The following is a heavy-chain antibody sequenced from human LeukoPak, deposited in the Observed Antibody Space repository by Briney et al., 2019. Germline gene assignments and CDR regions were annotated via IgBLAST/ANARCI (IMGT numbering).Heavy chain of an antibody. J-gene: IGHJ4*02. Sequence: WGSLRLSCAASGFTFSSYSMNWVRQAPGKGLEWVSSISSSSSYIYYADSVKGRFTISRDNAKNSLYLQMNSLRAEDTAVYYCARYRWFGELHSGWDWGQGTLVTVSS. V-gene: IGHV3-21*01. CDR2: ISSSSSYI. D-gene: IGHD3-10*01. CDR1: GFTFSSYS. CDR3: ARYRWFGELHSGWD.